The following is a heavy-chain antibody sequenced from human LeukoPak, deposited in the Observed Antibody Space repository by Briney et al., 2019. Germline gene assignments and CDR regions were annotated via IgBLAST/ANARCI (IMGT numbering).Heavy chain of an antibody. J-gene: IGHJ4*02. V-gene: IGHV4-61*01. Sequence: SETLSLTCTVSGYSISSGYYWGWIRQPPGKGLEWIGYIYYSGFSNYNPSLKSRVTISVDTSKNRFSLNLSSVTAADTAVYYCASTTYGSGSYYNYWGQGNMVTVSS. CDR3: ASTTYGSGSYYNY. CDR2: IYYSGFS. D-gene: IGHD3-10*01. CDR1: GYSISSGYY.